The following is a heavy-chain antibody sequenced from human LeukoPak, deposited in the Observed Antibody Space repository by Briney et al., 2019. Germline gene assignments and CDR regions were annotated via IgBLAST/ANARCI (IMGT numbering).Heavy chain of an antibody. J-gene: IGHJ6*03. CDR2: IIPIFGTA. Sequence: GASVKVSCKASRGTFSSYAISWVRQAPGQGLEWMGGIIPIFGTANYAQKFQGRVTITADKSTSTAYMELSSLRSEDTAVYYCAGTSMAGYYYYYMDVWGKGTTVTVSS. V-gene: IGHV1-69*06. CDR3: AGTSMAGYYYYYMDV. D-gene: IGHD6-19*01. CDR1: RGTFSSYA.